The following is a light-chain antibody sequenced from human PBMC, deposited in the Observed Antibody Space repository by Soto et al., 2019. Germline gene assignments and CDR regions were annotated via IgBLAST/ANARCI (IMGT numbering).Light chain of an antibody. Sequence: QSVLTQPASVSGSPGQSITISCTGTSSDVGGYNSVSWYQQHPGKAPKLVIYEVTNRPSGIPNRFSGSKSGNTASLTISGLQAEDEADYYCSSYTSSSTRVFGTGNKV. J-gene: IGLJ1*01. V-gene: IGLV2-14*01. CDR1: SSDVGGYNS. CDR3: SSYTSSSTRV. CDR2: EVT.